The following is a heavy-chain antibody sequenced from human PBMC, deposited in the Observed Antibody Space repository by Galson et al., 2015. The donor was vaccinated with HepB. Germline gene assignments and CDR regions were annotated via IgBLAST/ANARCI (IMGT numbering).Heavy chain of an antibody. Sequence: SVKVSCKASGYTFTNYAINWVRQAPGRGLERMGWINTNTGEPTYAQAFTGRFVFYLDNSVTTAILQISSLKPEDTAVYYCERVTSTHNFGLSRYSFYYYGMDVWGQGTTVTVPS. V-gene: IGHV7-4-1*02. D-gene: IGHD1-20*01. CDR3: ERVTSTHNFGLSRYSFYYYGMDV. J-gene: IGHJ6*02. CDR2: INTNTGEP. CDR1: GYTFTNYA.